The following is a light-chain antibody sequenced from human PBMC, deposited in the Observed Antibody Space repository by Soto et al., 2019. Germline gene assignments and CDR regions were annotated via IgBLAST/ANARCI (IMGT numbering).Light chain of an antibody. CDR2: KAS. CDR1: QSISTS. V-gene: IGKV1-5*03. CDR3: QQYGSYSLT. Sequence: DIQMTQSPSILSASVGDRVTITCRASQSISTSLAWYQQKPGKAPNLLISKASNLETGVPSRFSGRGSGTEFTLTISSLQTDDFATYYCQQYGSYSLTFGGGTKVDIK. J-gene: IGKJ4*01.